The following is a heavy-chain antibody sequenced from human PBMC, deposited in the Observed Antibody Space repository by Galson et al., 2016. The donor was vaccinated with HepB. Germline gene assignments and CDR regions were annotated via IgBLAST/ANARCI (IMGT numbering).Heavy chain of an antibody. V-gene: IGHV4-61*03. CDR2: IYCTGIT. Sequence: ETLSLTCTVSGASVISDTHYWSWMRQPPGKGLEWIGQIYCTGITNYNPSLMSRVTISVDTSKNPFSLNLTSVTAADTAMYYCTRAPFSSSSWSDYWGQGTLATVSS. D-gene: IGHD6-13*01. CDR3: TRAPFSSSSWSDY. J-gene: IGHJ4*02. CDR1: GASVISDTHY.